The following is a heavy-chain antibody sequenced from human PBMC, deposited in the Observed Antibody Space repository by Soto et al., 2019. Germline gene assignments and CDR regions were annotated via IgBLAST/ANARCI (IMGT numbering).Heavy chain of an antibody. J-gene: IGHJ6*02. Sequence: GESLKISCKGSGYSFTSYWIGWVRQIPWKGLEWMGIIYPGDSDTRYSPSFQGQVTISADKSISTAYLQWSSLKASDTAMYYCARHVYYDILTGSRAAFYYYGMDVWGQGTTVTVSS. CDR2: IYPGDSDT. CDR3: ARHVYYDILTGSRAAFYYYGMDV. D-gene: IGHD3-9*01. CDR1: GYSFTSYW. V-gene: IGHV5-51*01.